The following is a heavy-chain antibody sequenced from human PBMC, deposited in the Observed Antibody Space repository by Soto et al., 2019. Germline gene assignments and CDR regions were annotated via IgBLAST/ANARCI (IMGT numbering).Heavy chain of an antibody. V-gene: IGHV1-69*01. D-gene: IGHD3-10*01. CDR3: ARVTSIVRGVMDNWCNP. CDR1: GGTFSSYA. Sequence: QVPLVQSGAEVKKPGSSVTVSCKASGGTFSSYAIHWVRQAPGQGLEWMGGIIPMYAPAKYAQRFQGRVTSPAEESTTSLYMELTGLTSQDTAVYYCARVTSIVRGVMDNWCNPWCHGTRVTVSS. CDR2: IIPMYAPA. J-gene: IGHJ5*02.